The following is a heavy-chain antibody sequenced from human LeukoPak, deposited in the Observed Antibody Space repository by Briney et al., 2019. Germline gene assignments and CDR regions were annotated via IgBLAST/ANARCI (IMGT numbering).Heavy chain of an antibody. J-gene: IGHJ4*02. D-gene: IGHD5-12*01. V-gene: IGHV3-72*01. Sequence: GGSLRLSCAASGFTVSSNYMSWVRQAPGKGLEWAGRIRNKANSYTTEYAASVKGRFTISRDDSKNSLYLQMNSLETEDTAVYYCATGVATNVYWGQGTLVTVSS. CDR1: GFTVSSNY. CDR2: IRNKANSYTT. CDR3: ATGVATNVY.